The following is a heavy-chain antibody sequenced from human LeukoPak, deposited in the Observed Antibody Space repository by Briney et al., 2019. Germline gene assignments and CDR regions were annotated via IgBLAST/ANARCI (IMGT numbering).Heavy chain of an antibody. Sequence: SETLSLTCTVSGGSISSSSYYWGWIRQPPGKGLEWIGSIYYSGSTYYNPSLKSRVTISVDTSKNQFSLKLSSVTAADTAVYYCARARRGYSLDYWGQGTLVTVSS. V-gene: IGHV4-39*07. CDR2: IYYSGST. CDR3: ARARRGYSLDY. D-gene: IGHD5-18*01. J-gene: IGHJ4*02. CDR1: GGSISSSSYY.